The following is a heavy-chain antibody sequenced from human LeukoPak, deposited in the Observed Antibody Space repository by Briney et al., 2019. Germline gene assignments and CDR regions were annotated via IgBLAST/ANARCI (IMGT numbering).Heavy chain of an antibody. J-gene: IGHJ4*02. CDR1: GFTFSSYW. Sequence: GSLRLXCAASGFTFSSYWMSWVRQAPGKGREWVANIKQDGSEKYYVDSVKGRFTISRDNPKNSLYLQMNSLRAEDTAVYYCAREYYDFWSGYYADYWGQGTLVTVSS. V-gene: IGHV3-7*03. D-gene: IGHD3-3*01. CDR2: IKQDGSEK. CDR3: AREYYDFWSGYYADY.